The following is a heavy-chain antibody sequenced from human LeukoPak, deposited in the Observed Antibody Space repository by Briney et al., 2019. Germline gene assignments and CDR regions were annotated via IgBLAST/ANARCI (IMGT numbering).Heavy chain of an antibody. V-gene: IGHV1-2*02. D-gene: IGHD3-22*01. CDR3: ARDYYDSSGYYVAPDDAFDI. CDR1: GYTFTGYY. J-gene: IGHJ3*02. Sequence: GASVKVSCKASGYTFTGYYMHWVRQAPGQGLEWMGWINPNSGGTNYAQKFQGRVTMTRDTSISTAYMELSRLRSDDTAVYYCARDYYDSSGYYVAPDDAFDIWGQGTMVTVSS. CDR2: INPNSGGT.